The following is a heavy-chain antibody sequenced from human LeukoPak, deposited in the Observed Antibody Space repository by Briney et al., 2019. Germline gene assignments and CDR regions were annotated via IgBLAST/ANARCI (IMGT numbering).Heavy chain of an antibody. V-gene: IGHV3-7*01. D-gene: IGHD2-15*01. CDR1: GLTFSSYW. CDR3: ASTFPYCSSGTCAL. CDR2: ISPDGNRE. J-gene: IGHJ4*02. Sequence: PGGSLRLSCAASGLTFSSYWMTWVRQGPGKGLEWAATISPDGNRENYVDSVKGRFSISRDNAKNSLFLQMRSLRAEDTAMYYCASTFPYCSSGTCALGGQGTLVTVSS.